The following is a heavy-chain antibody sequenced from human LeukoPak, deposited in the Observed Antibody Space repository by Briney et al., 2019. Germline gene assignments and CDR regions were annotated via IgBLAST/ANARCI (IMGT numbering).Heavy chain of an antibody. CDR1: GGSISSNNW. V-gene: IGHV4-4*02. D-gene: IGHD1-1*01. CDR2: IYHSGSP. J-gene: IGHJ4*02. Sequence: SETLSLTCAVSGGSISSNNWWGWVRQPLGKGLEWIGEIYHSGSPNYNPSLKSRVTISVDKSRNHFSLNLSSVTAADTAVYYCARVNINNWHSCDYWGQGTLVTVSS. CDR3: ARVNINNWHSCDY.